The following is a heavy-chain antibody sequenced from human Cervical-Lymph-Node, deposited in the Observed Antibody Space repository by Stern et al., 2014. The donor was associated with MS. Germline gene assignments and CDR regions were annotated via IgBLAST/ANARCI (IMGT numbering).Heavy chain of an antibody. CDR1: GFSLSSDGVA. CDR3: VHLSHYYGLDV. Sequence: QITLKESGPALVPPTQTLTLTCTFSGFSLSSDGVAVGWIRPPPGKALEWLGRIYWDDDQRYSPSLQSRLTITKDTSKNQVVLRLTNMDPVDTATYYCVHLSHYYGLDVWGQGTTVSVSS. V-gene: IGHV2-5*02. CDR2: IYWDDDQ. J-gene: IGHJ6*02.